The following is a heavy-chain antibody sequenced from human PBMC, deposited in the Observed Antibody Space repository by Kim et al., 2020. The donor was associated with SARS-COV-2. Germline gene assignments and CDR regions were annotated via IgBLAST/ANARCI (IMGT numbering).Heavy chain of an antibody. V-gene: IGHV5-10-1*01. J-gene: IGHJ3*02. CDR1: GYSFTSYW. Sequence: GESLKISCKGSGYSFTSYWISWVRQMPGKGLEWMGRIDPSDSYTNYSPSFQGHVTISADKSISTAYLQRSSLKASDTAMYYCARRIPWGSGEADAFDIWGQGTMVTVSS. D-gene: IGHD3-10*01. CDR3: ARRIPWGSGEADAFDI. CDR2: IDPSDSYT.